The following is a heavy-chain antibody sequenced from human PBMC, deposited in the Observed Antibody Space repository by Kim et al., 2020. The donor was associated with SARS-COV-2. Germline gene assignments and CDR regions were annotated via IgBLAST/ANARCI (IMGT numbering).Heavy chain of an antibody. CDR3: ARGGIAVAGTGEYFDY. V-gene: IGHV4-34*01. J-gene: IGHJ4*02. D-gene: IGHD6-19*01. CDR1: GGSFSGYY. Sequence: SETLSLTCAVYGGSFSGYYWSWIRQPPGKGLEWIGEINHSGSTNYNPSLKSRVTISVDTSKNQFSLKLSSVTAADTAVYYCARGGIAVAGTGEYFDYWGQGTLVTVSS. CDR2: INHSGST.